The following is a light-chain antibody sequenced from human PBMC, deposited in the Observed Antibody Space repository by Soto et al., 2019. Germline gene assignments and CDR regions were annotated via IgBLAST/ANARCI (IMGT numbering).Light chain of an antibody. CDR2: DAS. CDR1: QSVSSY. CDR3: QQYNNWPFT. V-gene: IGKV3-15*01. J-gene: IGKJ4*01. Sequence: EIVLTQSPATLSVSPGERATLSCRASQSVSSYLAWYKQKPGQAPRLLSYDASNRATGIPARFSGSGSGTDFTLTISSLQSEDFEVYYCQQYNNWPFTFGGGTKVDIK.